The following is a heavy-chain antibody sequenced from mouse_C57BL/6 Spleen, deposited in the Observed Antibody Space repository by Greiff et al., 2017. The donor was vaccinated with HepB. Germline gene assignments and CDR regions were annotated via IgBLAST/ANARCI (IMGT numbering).Heavy chain of an antibody. Sequence: VQLQESGAELVRPGASVTLSCKASGYTFTDYEMHWVKQTPVHGLEWIGAIDPDTGGTAYNQKFKGKAILTADKSSSTAYMELRSLTSEDSAVYYCTRKGPLGPDYWGQGTTLTVSS. J-gene: IGHJ2*01. CDR3: TRKGPLGPDY. D-gene: IGHD4-1*01. CDR2: IDPDTGGT. V-gene: IGHV1-15*01. CDR1: GYTFTDYE.